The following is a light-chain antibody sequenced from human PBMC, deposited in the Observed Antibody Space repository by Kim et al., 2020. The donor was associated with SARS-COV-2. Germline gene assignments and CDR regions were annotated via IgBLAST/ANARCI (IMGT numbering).Light chain of an antibody. V-gene: IGLV3-1*01. J-gene: IGLJ2*01. Sequence: SVAPGQTASITCSRDKLADQYACWYQQKPGQAPVLVIYQDSKRPSGIPERFSGSNSGNTATLTISGTQAMDEADYYCQAWDSSIVVFGGGTQLTVL. CDR1: KLADQY. CDR2: QDS. CDR3: QAWDSSIVV.